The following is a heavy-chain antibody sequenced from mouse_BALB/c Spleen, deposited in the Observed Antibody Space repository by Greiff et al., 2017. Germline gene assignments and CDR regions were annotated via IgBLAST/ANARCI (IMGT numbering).Heavy chain of an antibody. V-gene: IGHV5-6-3*01. CDR1: GFTFSSYC. CDR3: ARDRGIYYGSSYDAMDY. J-gene: IGHJ4*01. CDR2: INSNGGST. D-gene: IGHD1-1*01. Sequence: EVHLVESGGGLVQPGGSLKLSCAASGFTFSSYCMSWVRQTPDKRLELVATINSNGGSTYYPDSVKGRFTISRDNAKNTLYLQMSSLKSEDTAMFYCARDRGIYYGSSYDAMDYWGQGTSVTVSS.